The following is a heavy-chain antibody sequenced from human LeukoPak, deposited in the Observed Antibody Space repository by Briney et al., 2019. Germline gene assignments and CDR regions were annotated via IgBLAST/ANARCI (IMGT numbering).Heavy chain of an antibody. Sequence: SETLSLTCTFSGRSLSSSSYYWGWIRQPPGKTLEWIASIYSSDSTYYNPSLKSRVIKIIDTPKNHFSLTLSSVTAADTAVYYCAKDSKIVGPTFRSYHYMDVWGKGTTVTVPS. J-gene: IGHJ6*03. CDR3: AKDSKIVGPTFRSYHYMDV. D-gene: IGHD1-26*01. CDR1: GRSLSSSSYY. CDR2: IYSSDST. V-gene: IGHV4-39*07.